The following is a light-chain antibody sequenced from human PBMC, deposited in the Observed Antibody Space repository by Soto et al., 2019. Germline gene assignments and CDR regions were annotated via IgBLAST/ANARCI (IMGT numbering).Light chain of an antibody. J-gene: IGKJ5*01. CDR3: QQYGSSPIT. CDR2: GAS. V-gene: IGKV3-20*01. Sequence: ENVLTQSPGTLSLSPGERATLSCRASQTVSSSFLAWYQHKPGQAPRLLIYGASTRATGIPDRFSGRGSGTDFTLTISRLEPEDFAVYDCQQYGSSPITFGQGTRLDIK. CDR1: QTVSSSF.